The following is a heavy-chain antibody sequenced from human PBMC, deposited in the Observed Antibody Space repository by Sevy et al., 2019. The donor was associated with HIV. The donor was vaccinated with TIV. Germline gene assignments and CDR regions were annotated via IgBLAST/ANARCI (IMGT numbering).Heavy chain of an antibody. D-gene: IGHD1-26*01. CDR1: GYTFTSYA. CDR3: ARGGWELLNAFDM. Sequence: ASVKVSCKASGYTFTSYAMHWVRQAPGQRLEWMGWINAGNGNTKYSQKFQGRVTITRDTSASTAYMELSSLRSEDTAVYYCARGGWELLNAFDMWGQGTMVTVSS. J-gene: IGHJ3*02. V-gene: IGHV1-3*01. CDR2: INAGNGNT.